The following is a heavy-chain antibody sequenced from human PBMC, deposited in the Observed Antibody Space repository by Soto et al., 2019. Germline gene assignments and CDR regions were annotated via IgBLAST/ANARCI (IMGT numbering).Heavy chain of an antibody. Sequence: VELLQSGAEVKKPGSSVKVSCKASGGTFSSYAISWVRQAPGQGLEWMGGIIPISGTANYAQKFQGRVTITADESTSTAYMELSSLRSEDTAVYYCARSQGSSTSLEIYYYYYYGMDVWGQGTTVTVS. CDR2: IIPISGTA. J-gene: IGHJ6*02. V-gene: IGHV1-69*01. CDR3: ARSQGSSTSLEIYYYYYYGMDV. CDR1: GGTFSSYA. D-gene: IGHD2-2*01.